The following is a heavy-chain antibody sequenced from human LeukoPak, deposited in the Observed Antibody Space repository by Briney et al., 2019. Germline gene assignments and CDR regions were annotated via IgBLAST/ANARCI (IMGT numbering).Heavy chain of an antibody. CDR1: GYTFTSYD. Sequence: ASVKVSCKASGYTFTSYDINWVRQATGQGLEWMGWMNPNSGNTGYAQKFQGRVTITRNTSISTAYMELSSLRSEDTAVYYCAIPYCSSTSCGIDYWGQGTLVTVSS. CDR2: MNPNSGNT. V-gene: IGHV1-8*03. D-gene: IGHD2-2*01. CDR3: AIPYCSSTSCGIDY. J-gene: IGHJ4*02.